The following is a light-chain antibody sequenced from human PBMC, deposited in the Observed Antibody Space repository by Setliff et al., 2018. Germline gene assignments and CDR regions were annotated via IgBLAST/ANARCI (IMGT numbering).Light chain of an antibody. V-gene: IGLV1-40*01. CDR1: RSNIGAGHD. Sequence: QSVLTQPPSVSGAPGQRVSISCSGGRSNIGAGHDVHWYYHLAGTAPKLLVYHNNNRASGIPDRFSGSKSGTSASLAIAELQAEDEADYYCQSYDNTLGVSIFGGGTKVTVL. J-gene: IGLJ2*01. CDR3: QSYDNTLGVSI. CDR2: HNN.